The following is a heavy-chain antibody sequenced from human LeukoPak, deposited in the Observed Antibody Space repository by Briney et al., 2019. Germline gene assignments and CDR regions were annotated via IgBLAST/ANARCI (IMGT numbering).Heavy chain of an antibody. Sequence: PSETLSLTRAVYGGSFSGYYWSWIRQPPGKGLEWIGEISHSGSTNYNPSLKSRVTISVDTSKNQFSLKLSSVTAADTAVYYCARDYGDYSLLYWGQGTLVTVPP. CDR1: GGSFSGYY. CDR3: ARDYGDYSLLY. D-gene: IGHD4-17*01. CDR2: ISHSGST. V-gene: IGHV4-34*01. J-gene: IGHJ4*02.